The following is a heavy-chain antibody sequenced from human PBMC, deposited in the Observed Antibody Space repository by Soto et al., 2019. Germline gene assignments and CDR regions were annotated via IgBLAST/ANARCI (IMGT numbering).Heavy chain of an antibody. CDR1: GFTFSGSA. CDR3: TREVGSSWWLGWFDP. CDR2: IRSKANSYAT. J-gene: IGHJ5*02. V-gene: IGHV3-73*01. Sequence: VQLVESGGGLVQPGGSLKLSCAASGFTFSGSAMHWVRQASGKGLEWVGRIRSKANSYATAYAASVKGRFTISRDDSKNTAYLQMNSLKTEDTAVYYCTREVGSSWWLGWFDPWGQGTLVTVSS. D-gene: IGHD6-13*01.